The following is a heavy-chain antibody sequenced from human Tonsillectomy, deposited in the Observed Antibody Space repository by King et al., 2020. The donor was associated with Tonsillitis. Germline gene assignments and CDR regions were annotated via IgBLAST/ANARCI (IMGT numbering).Heavy chain of an antibody. D-gene: IGHD6-19*01. CDR1: GFSITSSGVG. J-gene: IGHJ4*02. CDR3: ARIQGLSVGNGLNEVVFDF. V-gene: IGHV2-5*02. Sequence: ITLKESGPTLVKPTQTLTLTCTLSGFSITSSGVGVGWIRQSPGKALEWLALIYWDDDKRYSPSLKSRLGSTKDTSNNQVVLTGTNMDPVDTGTYYCARIQGLSVGNGLNEVVFDFWGQGILVSVSS. CDR2: IYWDDDK.